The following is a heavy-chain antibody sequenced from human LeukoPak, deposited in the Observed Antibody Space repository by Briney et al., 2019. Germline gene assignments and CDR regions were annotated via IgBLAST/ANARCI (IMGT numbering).Heavy chain of an antibody. D-gene: IGHD3-10*01. CDR2: LKSDGRST. CDR1: GFNLSSYY. J-gene: IGHJ4*02. CDR3: ASFTMADY. Sequence: GGSLRLSCAASGFNLSSYYMDWVRQGPGKGLVWVSRLKSDGRSTKYADSVKGRFTISRDNSKNTLYLQMNSLRAEDTAVYYCASFTMADYWGQGTLVTVSS. V-gene: IGHV3-74*01.